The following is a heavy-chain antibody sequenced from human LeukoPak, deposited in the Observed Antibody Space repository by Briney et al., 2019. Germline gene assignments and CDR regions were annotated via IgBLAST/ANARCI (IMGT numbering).Heavy chain of an antibody. CDR2: ISGGGGSS. Sequence: GESLRLSCAVSGVTFSSHAMTWVRQAPGKGLEWVSGISGGGGSSYYADSAKGRFTIARDNSQNTLYLQMNRLRAGDTAIYYCAEQNPNWNDAFDIWGRGTMVTVSS. J-gene: IGHJ3*02. CDR3: AEQNPNWNDAFDI. V-gene: IGHV3-23*01. CDR1: GVTFSSHA. D-gene: IGHD1-1*01.